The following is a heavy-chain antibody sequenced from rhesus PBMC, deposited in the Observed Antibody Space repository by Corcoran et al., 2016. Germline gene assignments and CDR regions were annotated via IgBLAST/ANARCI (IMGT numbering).Heavy chain of an antibody. J-gene: IGHJ5-2*02. CDR2: SRGDGGTT. V-gene: IGHV4-80*01. Sequence: QLQESGPGLVKPSETLSLTCTVSGGSLTYFWWSWIRQSPGKGLEWIGESRGDGGTTPSGPTLRSRGTFSTAASKSQFSLKLTSVTAADTAIYYCARDGGSDSYSRDVWGRGVLVTVSS. CDR1: GGSLTYFW. CDR3: ARDGGSDSYSRDV. D-gene: IGHD3-22*01.